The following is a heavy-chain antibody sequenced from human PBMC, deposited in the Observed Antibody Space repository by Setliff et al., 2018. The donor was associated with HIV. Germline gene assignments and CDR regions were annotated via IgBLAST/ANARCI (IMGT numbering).Heavy chain of an antibody. CDR3: AKELAASGLGYFDS. CDR2: INVDGSSI. CDR1: GFTFTDYW. Sequence: GGSLRLSCAASGFTFTDYWMHWVRQVPGQGLVWVSRINVDGSSISYADSVKGRFTISRDNAKNTLFLQMNSLRAEDTAEYYCAKELAASGLGYFDSWGRGILVTVSS. D-gene: IGHD3-22*01. V-gene: IGHV3-74*01. J-gene: IGHJ4*02.